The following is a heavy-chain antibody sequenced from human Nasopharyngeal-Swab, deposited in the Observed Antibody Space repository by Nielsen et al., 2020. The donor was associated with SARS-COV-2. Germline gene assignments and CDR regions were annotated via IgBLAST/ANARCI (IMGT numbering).Heavy chain of an antibody. V-gene: IGHV1-69*10. D-gene: IGHD3-3*01. CDR1: GDTFTNSA. Sequence: SVKVSCKTSGDTFTNSAISWVRQAPGQGLEWMGGIVPALGLPNYAQKLQERVTITRDMSASTVYMELSSLRSEDTAVYYCAAAHYDYWSGYPFDQWGQGTLVTVSS. CDR2: IVPALGLP. CDR3: AAAHYDYWSGYPFDQ. J-gene: IGHJ4*02.